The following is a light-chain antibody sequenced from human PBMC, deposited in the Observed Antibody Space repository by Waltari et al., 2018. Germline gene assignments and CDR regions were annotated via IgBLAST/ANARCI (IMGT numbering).Light chain of an antibody. V-gene: IGLV2-14*03. J-gene: IGLJ6*01. CDR1: SSDVGGYNY. CDR2: YVS. Sequence: QSALTQPASVSGSPGQSITISCTGTSSDVGGYNYVSWYQQHPGKAPKLMIYYVSNRPSVGSNRFSGSKSGNTASLTISGLQAEDEADYYCSSYTSSSTNVFGSGTKVTVL. CDR3: SSYTSSSTNV.